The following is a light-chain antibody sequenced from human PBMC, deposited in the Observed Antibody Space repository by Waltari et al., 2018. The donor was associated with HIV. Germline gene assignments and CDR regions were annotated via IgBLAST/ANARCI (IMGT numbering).Light chain of an antibody. Sequence: SSELTQDPAVSVALGQTVRITCQGDSLRSYYASWYQQKPGQAPVIVIYGKNNRPSGIPDRFSGSSSGNTSSVTITGAQAEDEADYYCNSRDSSGNHLRVFGGGTKLTVL. CDR2: GKN. J-gene: IGLJ3*02. CDR1: SLRSYY. CDR3: NSRDSSGNHLRV. V-gene: IGLV3-19*01.